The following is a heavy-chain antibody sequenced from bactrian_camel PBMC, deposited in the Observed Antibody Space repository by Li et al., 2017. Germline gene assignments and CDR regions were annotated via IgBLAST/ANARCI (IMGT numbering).Heavy chain of an antibody. CDR3: AAFKNPLSRDCFALTVHGPSPGGNNW. V-gene: IGHV3S6*01. J-gene: IGHJ4*01. CDR2: ISSDGSDT. Sequence: VQLVESGGGSVQAGGSLRLSCTASGFTFSTEYFVWVRQAPGTGLEWVSRISSDGSDTFYADSVKGRFAISHDRAKKTLYLQMNSLKPEDTGMYYCAAFKNPLSRDCFALTVHGPSPGGNNWWGQGTQVTVS. D-gene: IGHD3*01. CDR1: GFTFSTEY.